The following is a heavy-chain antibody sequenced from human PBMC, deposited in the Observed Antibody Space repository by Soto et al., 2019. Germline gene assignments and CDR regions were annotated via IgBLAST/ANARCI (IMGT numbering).Heavy chain of an antibody. CDR3: VGRHRVTTQLPDY. V-gene: IGHV3-48*03. CDR2: ISSSGSTI. Sequence: GGSLRLSCAASGFTFSSYEMNWVRQAPGKGLEWVSYISSSGSTIYYADSVKGRFTISRDNAKNSLYLRMNSLRAEDTAVYYCVGRHRVTTQLPDYWGQGTLVTVSS. D-gene: IGHD4-4*01. J-gene: IGHJ4*02. CDR1: GFTFSSYE.